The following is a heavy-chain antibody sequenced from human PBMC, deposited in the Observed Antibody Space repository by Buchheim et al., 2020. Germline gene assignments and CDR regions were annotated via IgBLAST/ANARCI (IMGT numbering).Heavy chain of an antibody. V-gene: IGHV3-30-3*01. CDR1: GFTFSSYA. D-gene: IGHD6-19*01. CDR3: AKDQPGAKWLTHYYYYGMDV. CDR2: ISYDGSNK. Sequence: QVQLVESGGGVVQPGRSLRLSCAASGFTFSSYAMHWVRQAPGKGLEWVAVISYDGSNKYYADSVKGRFTISRDNSKNTLYLQMNSLRAEDTAVYYCAKDQPGAKWLTHYYYYGMDVWGQGTT. J-gene: IGHJ6*02.